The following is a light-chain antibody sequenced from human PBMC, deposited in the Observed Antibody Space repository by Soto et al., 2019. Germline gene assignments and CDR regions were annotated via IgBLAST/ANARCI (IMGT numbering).Light chain of an antibody. CDR3: QQYHNWPPIT. CDR2: DAS. J-gene: IGKJ5*01. V-gene: IGKV3-15*01. CDR1: QSVSSN. Sequence: EIVMTQSPATLSVSPGERATLSCRASQSVSSNLAWYHQKPGQAPRLLIYDASTRSTGIAARFSGSGAGTEFTLTISSLQSEDFAVYHCQQYHNWPPITFGQGTRLQIK.